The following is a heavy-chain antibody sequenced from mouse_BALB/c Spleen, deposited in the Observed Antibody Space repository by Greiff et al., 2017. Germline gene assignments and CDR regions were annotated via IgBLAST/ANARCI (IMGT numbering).Heavy chain of an antibody. CDR1: GYSITSGYS. V-gene: IGHV3-1*02. D-gene: IGHD4-1*01. CDR2: IHYSGST. J-gene: IGHJ3*01. CDR3: ARHWDVLDY. Sequence: EVKLEESGPDLVKPSQSLSLTCTVTGYSITSGYSWHWIRQFPGNKLEWMGYIHYSGSTNYNPSLKSRISITRDTSKNQFFLQLNSVTTEDTATYSCARHWDVLDYWGQGTLVTVSA.